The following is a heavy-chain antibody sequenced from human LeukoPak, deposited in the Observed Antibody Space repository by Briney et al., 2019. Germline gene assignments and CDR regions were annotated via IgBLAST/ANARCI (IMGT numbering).Heavy chain of an antibody. CDR3: AGRDWFDAFDI. J-gene: IGHJ3*02. V-gene: IGHV4-4*02. CDR1: VGSISSSHW. D-gene: IGHD3/OR15-3a*01. CDR2: IYHSGST. Sequence: SSETLSLTCAVSVGSISSSHWWSWVRQPPGKGLEWIGEIYHSGSTNYNPSLKSRVTISVDNSKNQFSLRLSSVTAADTAVYYCAGRDWFDAFDIWGQGTMVTVSS.